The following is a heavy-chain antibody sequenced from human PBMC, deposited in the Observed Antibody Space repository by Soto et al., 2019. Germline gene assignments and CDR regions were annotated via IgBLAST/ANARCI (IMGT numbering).Heavy chain of an antibody. V-gene: IGHV4-59*02. D-gene: IGHD6-13*01. CDR3: AREYGSSPYFFDH. CDR1: GDSVGSFY. CDR2: ISYSGIT. J-gene: IGHJ5*02. Sequence: QVQLQESGPGLVKPSETLSLMCTVSGDSVGSFYWSWIRQPPGKGLEWIGYISYSGITNYNPSLKSRVXXSXEXXKNQFSLKVNSVTPADTATYYCAREYGSSPYFFDHWGQGTVVTVSS.